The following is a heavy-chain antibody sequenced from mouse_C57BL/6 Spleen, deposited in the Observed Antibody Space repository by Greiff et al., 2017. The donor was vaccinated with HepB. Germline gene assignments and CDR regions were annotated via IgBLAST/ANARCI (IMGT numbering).Heavy chain of an antibody. Sequence: QVQLQQSGAELARPGASVKPSCKASGYTFTSYGISWVKQRTGQGLEWIGEIYPRSGNTYYNEKFKGKATLTADKSSSTAYMELRSLTSEDSAVYFCASGATEHGSSPYYAMDYWGQGTSVTVSS. CDR3: ASGATEHGSSPYYAMDY. D-gene: IGHD1-1*01. CDR2: IYPRSGNT. CDR1: GYTFTSYG. J-gene: IGHJ4*01. V-gene: IGHV1-81*01.